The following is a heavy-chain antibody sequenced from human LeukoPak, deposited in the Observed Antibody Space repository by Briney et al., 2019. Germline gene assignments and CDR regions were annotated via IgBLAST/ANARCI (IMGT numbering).Heavy chain of an antibody. J-gene: IGHJ5*02. D-gene: IGHD5-12*01. Sequence: SLTVSCKASGGTFSKYALSWVRQAPGQGLEWMGAIIPFLDTSNYPPKFQDRVTITTDESTSTAYMDLSSLRSDDTAVYYCARAQAGNYDWPLDLWGQGTLVTVSS. V-gene: IGHV1-69*05. CDR3: ARAQAGNYDWPLDL. CDR2: IIPFLDTS. CDR1: GGTFSKYA.